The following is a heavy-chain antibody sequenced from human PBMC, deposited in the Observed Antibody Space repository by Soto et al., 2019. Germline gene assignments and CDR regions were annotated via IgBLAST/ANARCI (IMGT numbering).Heavy chain of an antibody. D-gene: IGHD1-7*01. J-gene: IGHJ5*02. Sequence: GGFLRLSCAASGFTFSSYWMHWVRQAPGKGLVWVSRINSDGSSTSYADSVKGRFTISRDNAKNTLYLQMNSLRAEDTAVYYCARDTTLIRYNWNYGNWFDPWGQGTLVTVSS. CDR1: GFTFSSYW. CDR3: ARDTTLIRYNWNYGNWFDP. CDR2: INSDGSST. V-gene: IGHV3-74*01.